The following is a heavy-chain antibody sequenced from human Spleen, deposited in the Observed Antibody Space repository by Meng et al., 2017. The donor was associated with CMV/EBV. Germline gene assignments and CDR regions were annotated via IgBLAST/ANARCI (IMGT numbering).Heavy chain of an antibody. CDR2: IYYSGST. V-gene: IGHV4-59*02. CDR3: ARASGSYHEFDY. CDR1: GGSVNSHY. J-gene: IGHJ4*02. D-gene: IGHD1-26*01. Sequence: SETLSLTCTVSGGSVNSHYWSWIRQPPGKGLEWIGYIYYSGSTHYNPSLESRVTISVDTSKNQFSLKLTSVTAADTAVYYCARASGSYHEFDYWGQGTLVTSPQ.